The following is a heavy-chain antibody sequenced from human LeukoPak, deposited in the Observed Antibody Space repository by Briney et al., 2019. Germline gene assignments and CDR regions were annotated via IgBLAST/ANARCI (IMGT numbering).Heavy chain of an antibody. J-gene: IGHJ1*01. V-gene: IGHV1-18*01. D-gene: IGHD6-13*01. CDR1: GYTFTSCG. CDR3: ARESGYSSSWYLAEYFQH. CDR2: ISAYNGNT. Sequence: ASVKVSCKASGYTFTSCGISWVRQAPGQGLEWMGWISAYNGNTNYAQKLQGRVTMTTDTSTSTAYMELRSLRSDDTAVYYCARESGYSSSWYLAEYFQHWGQGTLVTVSS.